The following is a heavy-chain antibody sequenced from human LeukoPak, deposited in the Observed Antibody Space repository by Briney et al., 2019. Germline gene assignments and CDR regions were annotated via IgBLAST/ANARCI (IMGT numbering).Heavy chain of an antibody. Sequence: GGSLRLSCAASGFTFSSYAMHWVRQAPGKGLEWVAVISYDGSNKYYADSVKGRFTISRDNSKNTLYLQMNSLRAEDTAVYYCARDRTRYDSSGYHPDMHLPPSNFDYWGQGTLVTVSS. J-gene: IGHJ4*02. CDR3: ARDRTRYDSSGYHPDMHLPPSNFDY. CDR1: GFTFSSYA. D-gene: IGHD3-22*01. V-gene: IGHV3-30*04. CDR2: ISYDGSNK.